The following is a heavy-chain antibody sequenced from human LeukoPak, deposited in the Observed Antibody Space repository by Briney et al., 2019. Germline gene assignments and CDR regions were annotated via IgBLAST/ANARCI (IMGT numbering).Heavy chain of an antibody. J-gene: IGHJ4*02. CDR1: GGSFSGYY. CDR2: INHSGST. CDR3: ARADRLNYDILTGYYAGGSFDY. Sequence: PSETLSLTCAVYGGSFSGYYWSWIRQPPGKGLEWIGEINHSGSTNYNPSLKSRVTISVDTSKNRFSLKLSSVTAADTAVYYCARADRLNYDILTGYYAGGSFDYWGQGTLVTVSS. V-gene: IGHV4-34*01. D-gene: IGHD3-9*01.